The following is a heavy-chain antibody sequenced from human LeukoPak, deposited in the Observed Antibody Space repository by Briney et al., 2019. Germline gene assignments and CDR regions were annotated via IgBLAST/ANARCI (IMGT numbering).Heavy chain of an antibody. D-gene: IGHD6-13*01. V-gene: IGHV4-59*08. CDR3: ASSSAAEIYYFDY. CDR2: IYYSGST. Sequence: PSETLSLTCTVSGGSIGSYYWSWIRQPPGKGLEWIGYIYYSGSTNYNPSLKSRVTISVDTSKNQFSLKLSSVTAADTAVYYCASSSAAEIYYFDYWGQGTLVTVSS. CDR1: GGSIGSYY. J-gene: IGHJ4*02.